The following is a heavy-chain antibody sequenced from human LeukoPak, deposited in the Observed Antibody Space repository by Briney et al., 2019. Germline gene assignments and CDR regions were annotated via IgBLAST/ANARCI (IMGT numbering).Heavy chain of an antibody. CDR1: GYTFTSYG. J-gene: IGHJ4*02. CDR3: ARYCSGGSCYWFGFDY. D-gene: IGHD2-15*01. CDR2: ISAYNGNT. Sequence: ASVKVSCKASGYTFTSYGISWVRQAPGQGLEWMGWISAYNGNTNYAQKLQGRVTMTTDTSTSTAYMELRSLRSDDTAAYYCARYCSGGSCYWFGFDYWGQGTLVTVSS. V-gene: IGHV1-18*01.